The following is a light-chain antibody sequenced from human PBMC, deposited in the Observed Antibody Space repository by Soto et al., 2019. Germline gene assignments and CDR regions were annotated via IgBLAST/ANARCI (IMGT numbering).Light chain of an antibody. Sequence: HSVLTQPASVSGSPGQSITISCTGTSSDVGSYNLVSWYQQHPGKAPKLMIYEGNKRPSGVSNRFSGSKSGNTASLTISGLQAEDEADYYCCSHARSSTFWVFGGGTKLTVL. CDR1: SSDVGSYNL. J-gene: IGLJ3*02. CDR2: EGN. CDR3: CSHARSSTFWV. V-gene: IGLV2-23*03.